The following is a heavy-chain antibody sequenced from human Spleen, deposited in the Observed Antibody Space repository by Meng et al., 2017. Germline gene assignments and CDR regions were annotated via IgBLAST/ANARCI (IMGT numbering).Heavy chain of an antibody. CDR1: GGSFSGYY. D-gene: IGHD6-13*01. V-gene: IGHV4-34*01. J-gene: IGHJ4*02. Sequence: QVQLQQWGAGLLKPSETLSLTCAVYGGSFSGYYWSWIRQPPGKGLEWIGEINHSGSTNYNPSLKSRVTISVDTSKIQFSLKLSSVTAADTAVYYCASLSTSWSGADYWGLGTLVTVSS. CDR3: ASLSTSWSGADY. CDR2: INHSGST.